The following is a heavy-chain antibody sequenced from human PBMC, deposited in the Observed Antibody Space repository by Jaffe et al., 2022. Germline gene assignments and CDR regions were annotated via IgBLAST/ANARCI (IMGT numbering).Heavy chain of an antibody. V-gene: IGHV4-34*01. CDR3: VRGRALYFQN. Sequence: QVQLQPWGAGLLKPSESLSLTCAVSGGSLIGYYWSWIRQAPGKGLEWIGEINHSGSTKYNPSLEGRLTISVDTSKNQFSLNLTSVTAAETAVYYCVRGRALYFQNWGQGTLVTVSS. CDR1: GGSLIGYY. CDR2: INHSGST. J-gene: IGHJ1*01.